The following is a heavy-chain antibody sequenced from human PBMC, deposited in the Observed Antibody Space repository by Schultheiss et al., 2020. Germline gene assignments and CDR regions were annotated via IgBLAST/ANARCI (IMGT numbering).Heavy chain of an antibody. CDR3: ARGLRYFDWLLSN. CDR2: IYYSGST. J-gene: IGHJ4*02. V-gene: IGHV4-39*07. Sequence: SQSLSLTCTVSGGSISSSSYYWGWIRQPPGKGLEWIGSIYYSGSTYYNPSLKSRVTMSVDTSKNQFSLKLSSVTAADTAVYYCARGLRYFDWLLSNWGQGTL. CDR1: GGSISSSSYY. D-gene: IGHD3-9*01.